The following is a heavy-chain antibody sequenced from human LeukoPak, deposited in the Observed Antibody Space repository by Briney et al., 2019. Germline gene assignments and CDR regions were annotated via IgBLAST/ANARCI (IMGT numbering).Heavy chain of an antibody. J-gene: IGHJ4*02. D-gene: IGHD1-26*01. Sequence: ESLKISCKGSGYSFTSSWIGWVRQMPGKGLEWMGIIYPVDSDTKYSPSFQGQVTISADKSISTAFLQWSSLKASDTAMYYCARPSGTYNRFDYWGQGTLVTVSS. CDR2: IYPVDSDT. V-gene: IGHV5-51*01. CDR3: ARPSGTYNRFDY. CDR1: GYSFTSSW.